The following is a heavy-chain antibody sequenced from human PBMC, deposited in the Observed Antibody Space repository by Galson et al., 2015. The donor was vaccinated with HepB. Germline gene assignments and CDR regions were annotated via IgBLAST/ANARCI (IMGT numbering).Heavy chain of an antibody. CDR1: GFTFSSYS. V-gene: IGHV3-48*01. D-gene: IGHD2-15*01. CDR3: ARDGPGEYCSGGSCYSDFDY. J-gene: IGHJ4*02. Sequence: SLRLSCAASGFTFSSYSMNWVRQAPGKGLEWVSYISSSSSTIYYADSMKGRFTISRDNAKNSLYLQMNSLRAEDTAVYYCARDGPGEYCSGGSCYSDFDYWGQGTLVTVSS. CDR2: ISSSSSTI.